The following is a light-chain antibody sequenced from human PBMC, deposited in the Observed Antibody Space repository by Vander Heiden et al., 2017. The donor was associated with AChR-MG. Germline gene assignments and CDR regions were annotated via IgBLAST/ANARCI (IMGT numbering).Light chain of an antibody. CDR2: WAS. CDR1: QSVLYSSNNKNY. V-gene: IGKV4-1*01. Sequence: DIVMTQSPDSLAVSLGERATINCKSSQSVLYSSNNKNYLAWYQQKPGQPPKLLIYWASTRESGVPDRFSGSGSGTDFTLTISSLQAEDVAVYYCQQEDSTPRKFGQGTKVEIK. J-gene: IGKJ1*01. CDR3: QQEDSTPRK.